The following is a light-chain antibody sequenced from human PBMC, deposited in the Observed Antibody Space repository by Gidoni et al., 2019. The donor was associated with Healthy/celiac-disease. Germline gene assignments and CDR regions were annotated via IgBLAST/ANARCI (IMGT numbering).Light chain of an antibody. J-gene: IGKJ1*01. Sequence: EIMLTQSPGTLSLSPGERATLSCRASQSVSSSYLAWYQQKPGQAPRLLIYGASSRATGIPDRFSGSGSGTDFTLTISRLEPEDFAVYYCQQYPGTFGQGTKVEIK. V-gene: IGKV3-20*01. CDR3: QQYPGT. CDR1: QSVSSSY. CDR2: GAS.